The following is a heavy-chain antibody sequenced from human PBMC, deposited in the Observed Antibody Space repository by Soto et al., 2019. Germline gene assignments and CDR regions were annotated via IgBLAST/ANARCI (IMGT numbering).Heavy chain of an antibody. Sequence: HVQLGQSGAELKKPGSSVNVSCKASGGTFSSYTISWVLQAPGQGLEWMGRIIPILGIANYAKKFQGRFTITADKSTSTAYMELSSLRSEDTAVYYCAMEYCSSTSCYRDYWGQGTLVTVSS. J-gene: IGHJ4*02. V-gene: IGHV1-69*02. D-gene: IGHD2-2*02. CDR1: GGTFSSYT. CDR2: IIPILGIA. CDR3: AMEYCSSTSCYRDY.